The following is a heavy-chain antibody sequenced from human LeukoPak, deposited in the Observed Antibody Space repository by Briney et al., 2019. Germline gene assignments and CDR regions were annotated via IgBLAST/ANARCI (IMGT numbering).Heavy chain of an antibody. D-gene: IGHD2-15*01. Sequence: PGGSLILCCAASSFTVSSYYRSWVRQAPGKGLEWVSFIYSSGSTYYADSVRGSFTISRDNSNNTLYLQMNSLRVEDTAVYYCARGCFGLALEYWGQGTLVTVSS. CDR2: IYSSGST. CDR1: SFTVSSYY. V-gene: IGHV3-66*01. J-gene: IGHJ4*02. CDR3: ARGCFGLALEY.